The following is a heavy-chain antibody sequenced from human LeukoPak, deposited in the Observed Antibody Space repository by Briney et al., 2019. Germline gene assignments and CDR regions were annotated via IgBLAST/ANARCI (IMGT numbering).Heavy chain of an antibody. CDR2: ISGSGGST. CDR1: GFTFSSYA. Sequence: PGGSLRLSCAASGFTFSSYAMSWVRQAPGKGLEWVSAISGSGGSTYYAASVKGRFTISRDSSKNTVYLQMNSLRAEDTAVYYCTKGESLWFGEFSMGYWGQGTLVTVSS. J-gene: IGHJ4*02. D-gene: IGHD3-10*01. CDR3: TKGESLWFGEFSMGY. V-gene: IGHV3-23*01.